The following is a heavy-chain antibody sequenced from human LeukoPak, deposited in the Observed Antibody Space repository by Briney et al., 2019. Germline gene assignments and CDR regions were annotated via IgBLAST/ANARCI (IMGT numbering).Heavy chain of an antibody. J-gene: IGHJ6*02. D-gene: IGHD2-2*01. Sequence: PSETLSLTCTVSGGSISSSSYYWGWIRQPAGKGLEWIGSIYYSGSTYYNPSLKSRVTISVDTSKNQFSPKLSSVTAADTAVYYCASSPGFHCSSTSCYYYYGMDVWGQGTTVTVSS. CDR2: IYYSGST. V-gene: IGHV4-39*01. CDR1: GGSISSSSYY. CDR3: ASSPGFHCSSTSCYYYYGMDV.